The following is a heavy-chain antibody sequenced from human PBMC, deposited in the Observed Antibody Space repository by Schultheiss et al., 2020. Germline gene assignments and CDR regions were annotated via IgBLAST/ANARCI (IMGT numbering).Heavy chain of an antibody. D-gene: IGHD6-13*01. V-gene: IGHV5-10-1*01. CDR2: IDPSDSYT. J-gene: IGHJ6*02. CDR3: AVTSSSWHYYYYGMDV. CDR1: GYSFTSYW. Sequence: GESLKIACKGSGYSFTSYWIGWVRQMPGKGLEWMGRIDPSDSYTNYSPSFQGHVTISADKSISTAYLQWSSLKASDTAMYYCAVTSSSWHYYYYGMDVWGQGTTVTVSS.